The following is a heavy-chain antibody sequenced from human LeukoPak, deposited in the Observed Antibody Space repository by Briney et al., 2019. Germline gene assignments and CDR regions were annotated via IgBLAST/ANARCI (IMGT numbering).Heavy chain of an antibody. CDR1: GFTFSSYG. CDR2: IWYDGSNK. V-gene: IGHV3-33*01. Sequence: TGRSLILSCAASGFTFSSYGMHWVRQAPGKGVEWVAVIWYDGSNKYYADSVKGRFTISRDNSKNTLYLQMNSLRAEDTAVYYCARDTSSGWYYWGQGTLVTVSS. D-gene: IGHD6-19*01. J-gene: IGHJ4*02. CDR3: ARDTSSGWYY.